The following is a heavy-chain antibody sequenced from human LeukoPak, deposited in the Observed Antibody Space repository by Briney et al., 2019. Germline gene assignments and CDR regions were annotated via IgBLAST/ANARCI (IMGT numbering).Heavy chain of an antibody. J-gene: IGHJ5*02. CDR2: VYFDGGT. CDR1: GGSVTSGTYH. CDR3: ARDHYYDGRGRFDP. Sequence: PSETLSLTCSVSGGSVTSGTYHWGWIRQPPGKGLKWIGSVYFDGGTHYKPSLQSRVTISVDTSKNQFSLRLSSVTAADTALYYCARDHYYDGRGRFDPWGQGTLVTVSS. D-gene: IGHD3-16*01. V-gene: IGHV4-39*07.